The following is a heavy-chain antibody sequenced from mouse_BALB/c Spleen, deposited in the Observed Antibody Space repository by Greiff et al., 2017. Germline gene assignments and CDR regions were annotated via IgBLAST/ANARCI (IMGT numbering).Heavy chain of an antibody. J-gene: IGHJ4*01. V-gene: IGHV1S126*01. CDR1: GYSFTGYF. CDR3: ARSYYYGSSYYAMDY. D-gene: IGHD1-1*01. CDR2: IDPSDSET. Sequence: QVQLQQSGPELVKPGASVKISCKASGYSFTGYFMNWVKQRPGRGLEWIGRIDPSDSETHYNQKFKDKATLTVDKSSSTAYIQLSSLTSEDSAVYYCARSYYYGSSYYAMDYWGQGTSVTVSA.